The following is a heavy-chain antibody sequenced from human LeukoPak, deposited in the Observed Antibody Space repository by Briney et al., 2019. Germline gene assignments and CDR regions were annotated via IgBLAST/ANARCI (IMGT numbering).Heavy chain of an antibody. CDR1: GYTFTSYY. Sequence: ASVKVSCKASGYTFTSYYMHWVRQAPGQGLEWMGVINPSGGSTSYAQKFQGRVTMTRDTSTSTVYMELSSLRFEDTAVYYCARTSEWLPGMDVWGQGTTVTVSS. D-gene: IGHD3-3*01. J-gene: IGHJ6*02. CDR2: INPSGGST. V-gene: IGHV1-46*01. CDR3: ARTSEWLPGMDV.